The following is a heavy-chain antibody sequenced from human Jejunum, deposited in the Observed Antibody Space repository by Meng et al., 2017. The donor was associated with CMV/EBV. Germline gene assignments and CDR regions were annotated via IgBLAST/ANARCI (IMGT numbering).Heavy chain of an antibody. CDR2: MNSKSGGA. CDR1: GYSFAGYY. V-gene: IGHV1-2*02. J-gene: IGHJ4*02. Sequence: KASGYSFAGYYIQWVRQAPGQGPEWMGWMNSKSGGANYAQTFQGRVTMTTDRSTNTAYMELSSLTSDDSAIYYCARVRWEATIAADYWGQGTLVT. D-gene: IGHD5-12*01. CDR3: ARVRWEATIAADY.